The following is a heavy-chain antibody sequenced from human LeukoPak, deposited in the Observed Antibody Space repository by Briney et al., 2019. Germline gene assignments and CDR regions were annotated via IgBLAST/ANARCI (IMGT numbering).Heavy chain of an antibody. J-gene: IGHJ5*02. CDR3: ARAYSSSWNNWFDP. V-gene: IGHV3-53*01. CDR1: GLTVSSNY. D-gene: IGHD6-13*01. Sequence: GGSLRLSCAASGLTVSSNYMSRVRQAPGKGLEWVSVIYSGVSTYYAESVKGRFTISRDNSKNTLYLQMNSLRAEDTAVYYCARAYSSSWNNWFDPWGQGTLVTVSS. CDR2: IYSGVST.